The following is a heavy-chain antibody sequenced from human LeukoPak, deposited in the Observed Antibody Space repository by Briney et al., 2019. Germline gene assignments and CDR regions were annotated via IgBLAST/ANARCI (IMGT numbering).Heavy chain of an antibody. D-gene: IGHD6-13*01. J-gene: IGHJ5*02. CDR3: AREMPGGSSWFDL. CDR2: INQDGTTT. Sequence: GGSLRLSCTASGFIFNNYWLSWVRQAPGKGLEWVANINQDGTTTYHADFVKGRFTISRDNGKNSLNLQMNSLRVEDTAVFYCAREMPGGSSWFDLWGQGILVTVSS. CDR1: GFIFNNYW. V-gene: IGHV3-7*01.